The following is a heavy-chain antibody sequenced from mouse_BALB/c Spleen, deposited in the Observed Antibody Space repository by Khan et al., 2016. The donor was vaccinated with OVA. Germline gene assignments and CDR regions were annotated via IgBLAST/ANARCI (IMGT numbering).Heavy chain of an antibody. V-gene: IGHV1-26*01. D-gene: IGHD2-14*01. J-gene: IGHJ3*01. Sequence: EVQLQQSGPDLVKPGASVKISCKASGYSFTLYYMTWVKQSHGKSLEWIGRVNPNTGGSDYNQEFKGKAILTVDKSSNTAYMELHSLTSEDSAFYYCARGYDFFAYWGQGTLVTVSA. CDR1: GYSFTLYY. CDR3: ARGYDFFAY. CDR2: VNPNTGGS.